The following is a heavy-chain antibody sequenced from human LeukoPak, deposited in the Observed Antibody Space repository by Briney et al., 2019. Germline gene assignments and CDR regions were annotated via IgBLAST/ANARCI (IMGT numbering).Heavy chain of an antibody. CDR3: ARLGTIVGFDY. CDR2: IYYSGST. Sequence: PSETLFLTCTVSGGSISSGDYYWSWIRQPPGKGLEWIGYIYYSGSTYYNPSLKSRVTISVDTSKNQFSLKLSSVTAADTAVYYCARLGTIVGFDYWGQGTLVTVSS. D-gene: IGHD3-3*01. CDR1: GGSISSGDYY. J-gene: IGHJ4*02. V-gene: IGHV4-30-4*01.